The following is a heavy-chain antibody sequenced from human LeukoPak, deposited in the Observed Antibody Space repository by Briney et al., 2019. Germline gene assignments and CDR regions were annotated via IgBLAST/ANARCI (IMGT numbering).Heavy chain of an antibody. D-gene: IGHD3-16*01. J-gene: IGHJ4*02. CDR2: IKQDGSEK. CDR1: GFTFSSSI. V-gene: IGHV3-7*04. Sequence: PGGSLRLSCEASGFTFSSSIMTWVRQAPGKGLEWVANIKQDGSEKYYVDSVKGRFTISRDNAKNSLRLQMNSLRAEDTAVYYCARGYIMADWGQGTLVTVSS. CDR3: ARGYIMAD.